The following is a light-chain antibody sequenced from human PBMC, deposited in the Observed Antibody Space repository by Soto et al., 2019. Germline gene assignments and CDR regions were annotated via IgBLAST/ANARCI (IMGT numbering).Light chain of an antibody. J-gene: IGLJ2*01. CDR2: DVS. CDR3: SSYTSSSTDVV. V-gene: IGLV2-14*01. Sequence: QSALTQPASVSGSPGQSITISCTGTSSDVGGYNYVSWYQQHPGKAPKLMIYDVSNRPSGVSNHFSGSKSGNTASLTISGLQAEDEADYYCSSYTSSSTDVVFGGGTKVTVL. CDR1: SSDVGGYNY.